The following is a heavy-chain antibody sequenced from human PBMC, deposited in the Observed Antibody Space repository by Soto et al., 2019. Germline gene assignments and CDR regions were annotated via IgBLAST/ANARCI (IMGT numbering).Heavy chain of an antibody. CDR3: ARVPHGYYFDSSLEYYFDF. CDR1: GGSITSFY. D-gene: IGHD3-22*01. Sequence: SETLSLTCTVSGGSITSFYWSWVRQPPGKGPEWIGDIYYTGYTNYNPSLKSRVTMSLDTSKKMFSLKLTSMTAADTAVYYCARVPHGYYFDSSLEYYFDFWGQGSLVTVSS. J-gene: IGHJ4*02. CDR2: IYYTGYT. V-gene: IGHV4-59*01.